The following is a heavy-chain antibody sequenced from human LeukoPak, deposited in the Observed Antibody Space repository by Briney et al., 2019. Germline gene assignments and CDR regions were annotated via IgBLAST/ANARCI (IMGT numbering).Heavy chain of an antibody. D-gene: IGHD6-13*01. CDR3: ASLIAAVDGWYFDL. CDR2: IYYSGST. V-gene: IGHV4-59*08. Sequence: SETLSLTCTVSGGSISSYYWSWIRQPPGKGLEWIGYIYYSGSTNYNPSLKSRVTISVDTSKNQFSLKLSSVTAADTAVYYCASLIAAVDGWYFDLWGRGTLVTVSS. J-gene: IGHJ2*01. CDR1: GGSISSYY.